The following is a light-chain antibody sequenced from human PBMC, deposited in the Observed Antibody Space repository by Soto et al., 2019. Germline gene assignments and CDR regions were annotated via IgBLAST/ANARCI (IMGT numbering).Light chain of an antibody. CDR3: CSYGGSVI. V-gene: IGLV2-11*01. J-gene: IGLJ2*01. CDR1: SRDFGADNH. CDR2: DVS. Sequence: QSVLTQPRSVSGSPGQSVTISCSGPSRDFGADNHVAWYQQYPDKAPEVMIYDVSQRPSGVPARFSGSKSGNTASRTISGLQAEDEADYYCCSYGGSVIFGGGTKVTVL.